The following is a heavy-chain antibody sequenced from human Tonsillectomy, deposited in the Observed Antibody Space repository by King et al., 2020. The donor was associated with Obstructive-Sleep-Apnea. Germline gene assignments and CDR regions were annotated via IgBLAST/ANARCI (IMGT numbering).Heavy chain of an antibody. CDR1: GVSIRSYY. CDR2: IYYTGST. CDR3: ARSSSWYAYFDY. D-gene: IGHD6-13*01. J-gene: IGHJ4*02. Sequence: QLQESGPGLVKPSETLSLTCTVSGVSIRSYYWSWIRHPPGKGLEWIGYIYYTGSTNYNPSLKSRVTISVDTSENQFSLKLTSVTAADTAVYYCARSSSWYAYFDYWGQGTLVTVSS. V-gene: IGHV4-59*08.